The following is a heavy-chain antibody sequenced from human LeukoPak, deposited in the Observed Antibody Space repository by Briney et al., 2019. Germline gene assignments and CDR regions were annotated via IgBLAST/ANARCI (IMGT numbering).Heavy chain of an antibody. CDR1: GGSISSGGYY. D-gene: IGHD4-17*01. CDR2: IYTSGST. J-gene: IGHJ4*02. Sequence: PSETLSLTCTASGGSISSGGYYWSWIRQHPGKGLEWIGYIYTSGSTNYNPSLKSRVTISVDTSKNQFSLKLSSVTAADTAVYYCARRPYGDYEDYWGQGTLVTVSS. V-gene: IGHV4-61*08. CDR3: ARRPYGDYEDY.